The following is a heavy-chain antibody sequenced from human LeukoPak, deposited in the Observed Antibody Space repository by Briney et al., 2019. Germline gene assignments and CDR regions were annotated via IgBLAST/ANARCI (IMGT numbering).Heavy chain of an antibody. Sequence: SETLSLTCTVSGGSIAGYYWSWIRQLPQKGLEWIGFIYYSGNTNYNPSLKSRVTISVDTSKNQFSLRLSSVTAGDTAVYYCARTGKNWETGYGMDVWGQGTTVTVSS. J-gene: IGHJ6*02. CDR2: IYYSGNT. CDR3: ARTGKNWETGYGMDV. D-gene: IGHD7-27*01. V-gene: IGHV4-59*01. CDR1: GGSIAGYY.